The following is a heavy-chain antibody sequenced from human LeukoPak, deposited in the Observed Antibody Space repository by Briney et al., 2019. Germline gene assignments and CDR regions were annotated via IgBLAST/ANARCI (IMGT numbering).Heavy chain of an antibody. CDR1: GFTFSDYY. Sequence: GGSLRLSCAASGFTFSDYYMSWIRQAPGKGLEWVPYISSSGRTIYYADSVKGRFTISRDNSKNSLYLQMNSLRAEDTAVYYCATSNIAARDYWGQGTLVTVSS. V-gene: IGHV3-11*01. J-gene: IGHJ4*02. D-gene: IGHD6-6*01. CDR2: ISSSGRTI. CDR3: ATSNIAARDY.